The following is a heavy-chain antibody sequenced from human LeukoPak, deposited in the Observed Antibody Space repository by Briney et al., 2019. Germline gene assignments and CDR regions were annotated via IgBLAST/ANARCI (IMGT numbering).Heavy chain of an antibody. V-gene: IGHV1-8*01. D-gene: IGHD6-19*01. CDR3: VRVTSGRLDFDY. J-gene: IGHJ4*02. Sequence: ASVKVSCKASGYTFTKYDINWVRQAPGQGLEWMGWSSPIDGKPGYARKFQGRVTMTSDTSTGTVYMDMSSLTSEDTAVYYCVRVTSGRLDFDYWGQGTQVTVSS. CDR2: SSPIDGKP. CDR1: GYTFTKYD.